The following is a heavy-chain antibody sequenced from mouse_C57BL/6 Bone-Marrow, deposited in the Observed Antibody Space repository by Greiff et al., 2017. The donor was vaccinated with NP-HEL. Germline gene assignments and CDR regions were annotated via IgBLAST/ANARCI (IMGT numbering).Heavy chain of an antibody. J-gene: IGHJ1*03. Sequence: EVMLVESGGGLVQPGGSLKLSCAASGFTFSDYYMYWVRQTPEKRLEWVAYISNGGGSTYYPDNAKNTLYLQMSRLKSEDTAMYYCARRDGSSRRYFDVWGTGTTVTVSS. CDR2: ISNGGGST. D-gene: IGHD1-1*01. V-gene: IGHV5-12*01. CDR1: GFTFSDYY. CDR3: ARRDGSSRRYFDV.